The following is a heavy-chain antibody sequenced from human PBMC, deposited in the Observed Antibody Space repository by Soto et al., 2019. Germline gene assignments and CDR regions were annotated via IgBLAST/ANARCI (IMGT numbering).Heavy chain of an antibody. CDR1: CGSIHAGGYY. D-gene: IGHD1-1*01. CDR3: GRDITTNANLTEP. V-gene: IGHV4-31*03. Sequence: TLSLTCSVACGSIHAGGYYLPPLRQRPGNGLEWMGYTYYTGKTYCNPYLESRLTVSVETSKNXSSRRLTSVTDEDMAVYFCGRDITTNANLTEPWAKGTLVT. CDR2: TYYTGKT. J-gene: IGHJ5*02.